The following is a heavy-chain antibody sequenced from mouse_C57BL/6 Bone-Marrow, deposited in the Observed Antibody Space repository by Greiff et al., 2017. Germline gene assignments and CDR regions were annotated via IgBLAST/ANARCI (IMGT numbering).Heavy chain of an antibody. J-gene: IGHJ4*01. Sequence: QQPGAELVMPGASVKLSCKASGYTFTSYWMHWVKQRPGQGLEWIGEIDPSDSYTNYNQKFKGKSTLTVDKSSSTAYMQLSSLTSEDSAVYYCASPYYSNSYAMDYWGQGTSVTVSS. D-gene: IGHD2-5*01. V-gene: IGHV1-69*01. CDR1: GYTFTSYW. CDR3: ASPYYSNSYAMDY. CDR2: IDPSDSYT.